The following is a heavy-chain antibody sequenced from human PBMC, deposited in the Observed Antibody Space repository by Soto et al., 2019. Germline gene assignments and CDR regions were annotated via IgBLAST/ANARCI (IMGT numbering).Heavy chain of an antibody. J-gene: IGHJ5*01. CDR3: ARDREDGSGTKYNWFDS. V-gene: IGHV1-69*13. D-gene: IGHD3-10*01. CDR1: GGTFGNLG. Sequence: SVKVSCKASGGTFGNLGISWLRQAPGQGLEWMGGTIPIFDTPHYAEKFRDRLTITADATSTAYMELTSLSSEDTATYYCARDREDGSGTKYNWFDSWGQGTLVTSPQ. CDR2: TIPIFDTP.